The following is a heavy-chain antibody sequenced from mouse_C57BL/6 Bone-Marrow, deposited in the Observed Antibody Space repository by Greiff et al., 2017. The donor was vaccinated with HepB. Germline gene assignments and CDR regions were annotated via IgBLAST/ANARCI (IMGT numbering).Heavy chain of an antibody. CDR2: IRSKSSNYAT. V-gene: IGHV10-3*01. CDR3: VREIYYYGSSRYAMDY. J-gene: IGHJ4*01. CDR1: GFPFNTYA. D-gene: IGHD1-1*01. Sequence: EADGGLVQPKGSLKLSCAASGFPFNTYAMHWVRQAPGKGLEWVARIRSKSSNYATYYADSVKDRFTISRDDSQSMLYLQMNNLKTEDTAMYYCVREIYYYGSSRYAMDYWGQGTSVTVSS.